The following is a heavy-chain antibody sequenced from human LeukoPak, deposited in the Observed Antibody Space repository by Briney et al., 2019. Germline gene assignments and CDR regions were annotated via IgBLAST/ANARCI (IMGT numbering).Heavy chain of an antibody. V-gene: IGHV3-23*01. CDR2: ISGSGGST. J-gene: IGHJ6*02. Sequence: GGSLRLSCAASGFTFSSYAMSWVRQAPGKGLEWVSAISGSGGSTYYADSVKGRFTISRDNSKNTLYLQMNSLRAEDTAVYYCARNLYCSSTSCYFGYYYYYYGMDVWGQGTTVTVSS. D-gene: IGHD2-2*01. CDR1: GFTFSSYA. CDR3: ARNLYCSSTSCYFGYYYYYYGMDV.